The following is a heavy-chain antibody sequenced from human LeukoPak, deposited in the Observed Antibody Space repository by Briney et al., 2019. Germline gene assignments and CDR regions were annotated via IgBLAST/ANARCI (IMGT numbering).Heavy chain of an antibody. V-gene: IGHV3-21*01. CDR1: GFTFSSYS. Sequence: GGSLRLSCAASGFTFSSYSMNWVRHAPGKGREWVSSISSSSSYIYYADSVKGRFTISRDNAKNSLYPQMNSLRAEDTAVYYRARGDATVTTRAFDIWGQGTMVTVSS. CDR3: ARGDATVTTRAFDI. J-gene: IGHJ3*02. D-gene: IGHD4-17*01. CDR2: ISSSSSYI.